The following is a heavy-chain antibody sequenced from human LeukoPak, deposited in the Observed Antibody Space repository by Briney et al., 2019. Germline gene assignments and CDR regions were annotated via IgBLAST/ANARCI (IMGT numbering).Heavy chain of an antibody. Sequence: SETLSLTCTVSGGSLSSYYWSWIRQPPGKGLEWIGYIYYSGSTNYNPSLKSRVTISVDTSKNQFSLKLSSVTAADTAVYYCAGHEYSSPYDYWGQGTLVTVSS. D-gene: IGHD6-6*01. V-gene: IGHV4-59*01. CDR1: GGSLSSYY. CDR2: IYYSGST. CDR3: AGHEYSSPYDY. J-gene: IGHJ4*02.